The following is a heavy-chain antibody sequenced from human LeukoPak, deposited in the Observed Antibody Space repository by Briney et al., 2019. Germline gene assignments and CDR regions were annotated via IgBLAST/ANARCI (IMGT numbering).Heavy chain of an antibody. J-gene: IGHJ4*02. Sequence: GGSLRLSCAASGFTFSSYSMNWVRPAPGKGLEWVSSISSSSSYIYYADSVKGRFTISRDNVKNSLYLQMNSLRAEDTAVYYCARLGLSSGWYEGFDYWGQGTLVTVSS. V-gene: IGHV3-21*01. CDR3: ARLGLSSGWYEGFDY. CDR2: ISSSSSYI. CDR1: GFTFSSYS. D-gene: IGHD6-19*01.